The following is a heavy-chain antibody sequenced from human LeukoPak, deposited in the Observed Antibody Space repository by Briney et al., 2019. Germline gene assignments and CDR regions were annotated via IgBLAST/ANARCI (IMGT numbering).Heavy chain of an antibody. D-gene: IGHD3-9*01. CDR2: VYYSGGT. J-gene: IGHJ4*02. V-gene: IGHV4-30-4*07. Sequence: PSETLSLTCAVSGGSISSGAYSWSWIRQPPRKGLEWIGYVYYSGGTYYNPSLKSRVTISVDTSKNQFSLKLTSVTAADTAVYFCARGEDFERYYLAYWGQGTLVTVSS. CDR1: GGSISSGAYS. CDR3: ARGEDFERYYLAY.